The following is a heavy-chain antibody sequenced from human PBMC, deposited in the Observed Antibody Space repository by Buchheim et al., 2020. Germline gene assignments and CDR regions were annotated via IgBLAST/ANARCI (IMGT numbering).Heavy chain of an antibody. CDR1: GGSISSGGYY. V-gene: IGHV4-30-4*08. Sequence: QVQLQESGPGLVKPSQTLSLTCTVSGGSISSGGYYWSWIRQHPGKGLEWIGYIYYSGSTYYNPSLKSRVTISVDTSKNQFSLKLSSVTAADTAVYYCARDGFRNYDFWSGYYSSEYGMDVWGQGTT. CDR2: IYYSGST. D-gene: IGHD3-3*01. J-gene: IGHJ6*02. CDR3: ARDGFRNYDFWSGYYSSEYGMDV.